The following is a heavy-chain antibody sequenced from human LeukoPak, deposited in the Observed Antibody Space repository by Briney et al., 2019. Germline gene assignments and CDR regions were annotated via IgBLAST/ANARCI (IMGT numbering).Heavy chain of an antibody. CDR1: GFTVSSNY. D-gene: IGHD3-22*01. J-gene: IGHJ1*01. CDR2: IYSTNTT. Sequence: GGSLRLFCAASGFTVSSNYMSWVRQAPGKGLEWVSVIYSTNTTYYADSVKGRFTLSRDNSKNTLYLQMNSLRAEDTAVYYCARGVYYYDSSGYYYAEYFQHWGQGTLVTVSS. CDR3: ARGVYYYDSSGYYYAEYFQH. V-gene: IGHV3-53*01.